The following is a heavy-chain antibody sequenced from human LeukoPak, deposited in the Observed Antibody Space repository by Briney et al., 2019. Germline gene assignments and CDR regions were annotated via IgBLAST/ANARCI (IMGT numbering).Heavy chain of an antibody. J-gene: IGHJ3*02. CDR3: ARVGYGGYVGAFDI. Sequence: GRSLRLSCAASGFTFSTYAMHWVRQAPGKGLEWVAVISYDGRNEFYADSVKGRFTISRDNAKNSLYLQMNSLRAEDTAVYYCARVGYGGYVGAFDIWGQGTMVTVSS. CDR2: ISYDGRNE. V-gene: IGHV3-30*04. CDR1: GFTFSTYA. D-gene: IGHD5-12*01.